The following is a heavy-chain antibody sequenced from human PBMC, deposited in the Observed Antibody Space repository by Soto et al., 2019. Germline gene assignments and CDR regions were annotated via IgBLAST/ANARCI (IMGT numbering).Heavy chain of an antibody. CDR2: ISGGGRPI. CDR1: GFTFSTFS. CDR3: ARDLGWAFDS. Sequence: EVQLVESGGGSVQPGGSLRLSCAASGFTFSTFSMNWVRQAPGRGLEWISYISGGGRPISYADSVKGRLTISRDNAKNSLYLPMDSLPDEDTAVYYCARDLGWAFDSWGQGTLVTVSS. J-gene: IGHJ4*02. V-gene: IGHV3-48*02. D-gene: IGHD3-16*01.